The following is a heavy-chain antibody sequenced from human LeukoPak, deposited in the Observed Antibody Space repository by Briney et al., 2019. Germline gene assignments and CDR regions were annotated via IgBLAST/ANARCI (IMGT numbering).Heavy chain of an antibody. CDR1: GFTFTSYT. Sequence: PGGSLRLSCAASGFTFTSYTMNWVRQAPGKGLEWVSSISISNSYIFYADSVKGRFTISRDNAENSLYLQMNRLRAEDTAVYYCARGGFYDSIGYYRDDFDYWGQGTLVTVSS. V-gene: IGHV3-21*01. CDR2: ISISNSYI. J-gene: IGHJ4*02. D-gene: IGHD3-22*01. CDR3: ARGGFYDSIGYYRDDFDY.